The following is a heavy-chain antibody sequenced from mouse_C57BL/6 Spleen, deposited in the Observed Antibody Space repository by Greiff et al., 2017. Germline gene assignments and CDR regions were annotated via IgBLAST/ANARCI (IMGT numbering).Heavy chain of an antibody. J-gene: IGHJ1*03. CDR1: GYTFTSYW. CDR2: IHPSDSAT. V-gene: IGHV1-74*01. CDR3: SIGKYYGSSYGYFEV. D-gene: IGHD1-1*01. Sequence: VQLQQPGAELVKPGASVKVSCKASGYTFTSYWMHWVKQRPGQGLEWIGRIHPSDSATNYNQQFKGKATLTVDKSSSTAYMQLSSLTSEDSAVYYCSIGKYYGSSYGYFEVWGTGTTVTVSS.